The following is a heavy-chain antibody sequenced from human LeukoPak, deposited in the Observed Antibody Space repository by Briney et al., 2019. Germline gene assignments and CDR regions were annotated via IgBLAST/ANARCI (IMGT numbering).Heavy chain of an antibody. CDR1: GFTFSSYA. CDR2: ISGSGGST. V-gene: IGHV3-23*01. J-gene: IGHJ4*02. Sequence: GGSLRLSCAASGFTFSSYAMSWVRQAPGKGLEWVSAISGSGGSTYYADSVKGRFTISRDNSKNTLYLQMNSLRAEDTAVYYCAKANLYYYGSGSYTSVNYWGQGTLVTVSP. D-gene: IGHD3-10*01. CDR3: AKANLYYYGSGSYTSVNY.